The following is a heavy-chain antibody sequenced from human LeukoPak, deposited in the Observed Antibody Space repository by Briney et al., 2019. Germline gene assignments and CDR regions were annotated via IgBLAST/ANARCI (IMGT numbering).Heavy chain of an antibody. CDR2: INQDGSEK. Sequence: PGGALRLSCAASGFAFETHRMSWVRQAPGKGLEWVASINQDGSEKYYVDSLKGRFTISRDNAKNSLYLQMNSLRAEDTAVYYCSRRGYGTYLDYWGQGTLVTVSS. CDR1: GFAFETHR. J-gene: IGHJ4*02. CDR3: SRRGYGTYLDY. V-gene: IGHV3-7*01. D-gene: IGHD5-18*01.